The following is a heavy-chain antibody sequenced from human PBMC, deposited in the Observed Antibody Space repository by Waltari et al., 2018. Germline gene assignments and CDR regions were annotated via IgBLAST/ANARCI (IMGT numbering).Heavy chain of an antibody. Sequence: QVQLQESGPGLVKPSETLSLTCTVSGGSLSSYYWSWIRQPPGKGLEWIGYIYYSGSTNYNPSLKSRVTISVDTSKNQFSLKLSSVTAADTAVYYCARASSSWPFDLWGRGTLVTVSS. CDR3: ARASSSWPFDL. CDR2: IYYSGST. J-gene: IGHJ2*01. V-gene: IGHV4-59*01. CDR1: GGSLSSYY. D-gene: IGHD6-13*01.